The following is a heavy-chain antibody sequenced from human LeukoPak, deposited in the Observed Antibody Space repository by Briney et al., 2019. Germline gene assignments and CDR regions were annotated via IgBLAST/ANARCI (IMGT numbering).Heavy chain of an antibody. V-gene: IGHV3-23*01. D-gene: IGHD3-22*01. CDR3: ANTQVSSYYDQRPNWFDP. CDR2: ISGSGGST. J-gene: IGHJ5*02. CDR1: GFTFSSYA. Sequence: GGSLRLSCAASGFTFSSYAMSWVRQAPGKGLEWVSAISGSGGSTYYADSVKGRFTISKDNSKNTLYLQMNSLRAEDTAVYYCANTQVSSYYDQRPNWFDPWGQGTLVTVSS.